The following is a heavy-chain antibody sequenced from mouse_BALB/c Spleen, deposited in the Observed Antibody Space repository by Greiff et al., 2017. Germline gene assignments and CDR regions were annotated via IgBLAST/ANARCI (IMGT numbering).Heavy chain of an antibody. CDR1: GFNIKDTY. D-gene: IGHD1-1*01. Sequence: VHVKQSGAELVKPGASVKLSCTASGFNIKDTYMHWVKQRPEQGLEWIGRIDPANGNTKYDPKFQGKATITADTSSNTAYLQLSSLTSEDTAVYYCAITTVVEGAFAYWGQGTLVTVSA. CDR2: IDPANGNT. V-gene: IGHV14-3*02. CDR3: AITTVVEGAFAY. J-gene: IGHJ3*01.